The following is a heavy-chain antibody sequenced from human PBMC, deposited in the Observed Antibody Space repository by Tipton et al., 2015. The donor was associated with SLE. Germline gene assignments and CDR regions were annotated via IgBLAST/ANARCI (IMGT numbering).Heavy chain of an antibody. D-gene: IGHD6-6*01. CDR1: GGSFSGYY. CDR3: SRGRGSSSSGHY. J-gene: IGHJ4*02. Sequence: LRLSCAVYGGSFSGYYWSWIRQPPGKGLEWIGEINHSGSTNYNPSLKSRVTISVDTSKNQFSLKLSSVTAADTAVYYCSRGRGSSSSGHYWGQGTLVTVSS. V-gene: IGHV4-34*01. CDR2: INHSGST.